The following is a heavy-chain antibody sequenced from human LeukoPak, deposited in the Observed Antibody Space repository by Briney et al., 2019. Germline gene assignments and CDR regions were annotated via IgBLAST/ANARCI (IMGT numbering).Heavy chain of an antibody. CDR1: GGSISSYY. Sequence: SETLSLTCTVSGGSISSYYWSWIRQPPGKGLEWIGYIYYSGSTNYNPSLKSRVTISVDTSKNQFSLKLSSVTAADTAFYYCARAGRDDFNYVIDYWGQGTLVTVSS. CDR3: ARAGRDDFNYVIDY. V-gene: IGHV4-59*01. D-gene: IGHD5-24*01. J-gene: IGHJ4*02. CDR2: IYYSGST.